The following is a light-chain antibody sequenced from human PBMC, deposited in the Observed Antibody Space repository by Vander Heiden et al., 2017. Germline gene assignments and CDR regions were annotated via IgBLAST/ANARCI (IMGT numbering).Light chain of an antibody. CDR3: AAWDDSLNGPV. J-gene: IGLJ3*02. Sequence: QSVLTQPPSASGTPGQRATIPCSGSSANIGSNTVNWYQQLPGTAPKLLIYGDNQRPSGVPDRFSGSKSGTSASLAISGLQSEDEADYYCAAWDDSLNGPVFGGGTKLTVL. V-gene: IGLV1-44*01. CDR1: SANIGSNT. CDR2: GDN.